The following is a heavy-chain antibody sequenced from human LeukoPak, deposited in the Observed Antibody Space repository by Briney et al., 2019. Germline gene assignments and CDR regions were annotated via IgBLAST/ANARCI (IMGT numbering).Heavy chain of an antibody. CDR3: ARDGVDIVVVPAACWFDP. V-gene: IGHV1-18*01. D-gene: IGHD2-2*01. J-gene: IGHJ5*02. CDR2: ISAYNGNT. Sequence: ASVKVSCKASGYTFTSYGISWVRQAPGQGLEWMGWISAYNGNTNYAQKLQGRVTMTTDTSTSTAYMELRSLRSDDTAVYYCARDGVDIVVVPAACWFDPWGQGTLVTVSS. CDR1: GYTFTSYG.